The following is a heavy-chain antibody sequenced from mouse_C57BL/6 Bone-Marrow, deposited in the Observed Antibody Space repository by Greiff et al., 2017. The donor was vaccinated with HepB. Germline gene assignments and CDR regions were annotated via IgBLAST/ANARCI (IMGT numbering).Heavy chain of an antibody. V-gene: IGHV1-59*01. Sequence: VQLQQPGAELVRPGTSVKLSCKASGYTFTCYWMHWVKQRPGQGLEWIGVIDPSDSYTNYNQKFKGKATLTVDTSSSTAYMQLSSLTSEDSAVYYCARLRGDYFDYWGQGTTLTVSS. CDR2: IDPSDSYT. D-gene: IGHD1-1*01. CDR1: GYTFTCYW. CDR3: ARLRGDYFDY. J-gene: IGHJ2*01.